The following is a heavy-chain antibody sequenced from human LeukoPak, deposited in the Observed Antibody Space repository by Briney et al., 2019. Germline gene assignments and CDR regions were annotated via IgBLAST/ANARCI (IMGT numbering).Heavy chain of an antibody. CDR3: TRDRSRAEDD. CDR2: INQGGSDK. D-gene: IGHD1-14*01. Sequence: GGSLRLSCAASGFTFSGRWMSWVRQAPGKGLEWVANINQGGSDKYYVDSVKGRFTISRDNANNLLYLQMNSLRGEDTAVYYCTRDRSRAEDDWGQGTLVTVSS. CDR1: GFTFSGRW. J-gene: IGHJ4*02. V-gene: IGHV3-7*01.